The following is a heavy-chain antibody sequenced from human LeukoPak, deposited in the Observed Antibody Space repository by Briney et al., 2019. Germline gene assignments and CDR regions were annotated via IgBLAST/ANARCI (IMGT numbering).Heavy chain of an antibody. Sequence: PGGPLRPSCPPPGFTFSTSAMSWVPQAQGKGLGGVPTISGSGGRTYYADSVKGRFTIYRENSKNTLYMQFNSKRAEGRAVYCCAKGFRRQLVGYHPITWGEGGLVTVSS. D-gene: IGHD6-13*01. CDR1: GFTFSTSA. CDR3: AKGFRRQLVGYHPIT. CDR2: ISGSGGRT. V-gene: IGHV3-23*01. J-gene: IGHJ4*02.